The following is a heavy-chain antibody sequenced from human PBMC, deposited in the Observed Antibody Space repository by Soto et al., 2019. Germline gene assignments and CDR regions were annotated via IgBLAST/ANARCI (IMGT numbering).Heavy chain of an antibody. J-gene: IGHJ6*02. CDR1: GYSFTTYY. V-gene: IGHV1-18*04. CDR2: VSGYTGNT. Sequence: ASVKVSCKASGYSFTTYYIHWVRQAPGQGLEWMGWVSGYTGNTKYAQKFQDRVTMTTDTSTSTVYMELRSLRSDDTAVYYCARFGSAPYYYYGVDVWGQGTTVTVSS. CDR3: ARFGSAPYYYYGVDV. D-gene: IGHD3-10*01.